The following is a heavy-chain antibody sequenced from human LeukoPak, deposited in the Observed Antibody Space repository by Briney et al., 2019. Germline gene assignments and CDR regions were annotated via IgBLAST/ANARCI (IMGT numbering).Heavy chain of an antibody. Sequence: PGRSLRLSCAASGFTFSSYAMHWVRQAPGKGLEWVAVISYDGSNKYYADSVKGRFTISRDNSKNTLYLQMNSLRAEDTAVYYCARGWSPLRIFYDFWSGYSPNWFDPWGQGTLVTVSS. V-gene: IGHV3-30*01. CDR1: GFTFSSYA. J-gene: IGHJ5*02. CDR3: ARGWSPLRIFYDFWSGYSPNWFDP. CDR2: ISYDGSNK. D-gene: IGHD3-3*01.